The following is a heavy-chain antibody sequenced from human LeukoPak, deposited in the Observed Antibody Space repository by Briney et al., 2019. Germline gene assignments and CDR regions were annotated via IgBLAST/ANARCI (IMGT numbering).Heavy chain of an antibody. D-gene: IGHD4-17*01. V-gene: IGHV4-39*07. CDR1: GGSISSSSYC. CDR2: ISYSGST. CDR3: ARDFNFDYGDDGWFDP. J-gene: IGHJ5*02. Sequence: SETLSLTCTVSGGSISSSSYCWAWIRQPPGKGLEWIGCISYSGSTYHNPSLKSRVTMSVDTSKNQFSLKLSSVTAADTAVYYCARDFNFDYGDDGWFDPWGRGTLVTVSS.